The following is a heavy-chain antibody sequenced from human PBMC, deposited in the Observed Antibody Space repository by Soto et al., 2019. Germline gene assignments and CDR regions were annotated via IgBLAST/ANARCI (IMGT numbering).Heavy chain of an antibody. CDR3: ERYLAAGDH. J-gene: IGHJ4*02. Sequence: QVQLVQSGAEVQKPGASGQVSCRASGYTFTNYYIHWVRQAPGPGLEWMGIINPTSGSTKYAQKCQGRVTLTYETSTTTVYMELSCLRSEDTAVLYCERYLAAGDHWGQGTQVTVSS. CDR1: GYTFTNYY. CDR2: INPTSGST. V-gene: IGHV1-46*01. D-gene: IGHD6-13*01.